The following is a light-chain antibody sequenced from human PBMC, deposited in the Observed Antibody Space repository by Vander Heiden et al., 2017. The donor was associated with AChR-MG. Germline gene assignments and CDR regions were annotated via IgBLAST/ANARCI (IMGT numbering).Light chain of an antibody. V-gene: IGLV3-19*01. Sequence: SSELTQDPAVSVALGQTVRITCHGDSLRSYYASWYQQKPGQAPVLVIKGKNNRPAGIPDRFAGSSSGNTASLTITGAQAEDEADYYCNSRDSSGNVVFGGGTKLTVL. CDR2: GKN. CDR3: NSRDSSGNVV. J-gene: IGLJ2*01. CDR1: SLRSYY.